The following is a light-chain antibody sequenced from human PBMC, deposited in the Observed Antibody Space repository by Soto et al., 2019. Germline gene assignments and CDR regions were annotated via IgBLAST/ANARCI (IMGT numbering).Light chain of an antibody. CDR3: QQYNHWPLT. J-gene: IGKJ4*01. CDR1: QSVSSSY. Sequence: EIVMTQSPATLSVSPGGRATLSCRASQSVSSSYLAWYQQKPGQAPRLLIYGASNRATGIPARFSGSGSGTEFTLTISSLQSEDFAVYYCQQYNHWPLTFGGGTKVDIK. CDR2: GAS. V-gene: IGKV3-15*01.